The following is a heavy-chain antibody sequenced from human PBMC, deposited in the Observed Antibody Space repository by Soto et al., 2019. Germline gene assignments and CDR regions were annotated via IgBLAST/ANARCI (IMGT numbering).Heavy chain of an antibody. Sequence: GGSLRLSCVASVLTFSSCMSWGRQAPGKWLVLFSRIHSVGSSTTXSDSLKGRXXISRDNAKNTYXLQMAXLRFEDTAVDDYARGDVGAFDLWRQGTMVTVS. D-gene: IGHD1-26*01. CDR2: IHSVGSST. V-gene: IGHV3-74*03. CDR3: ARGDVGAFDL. J-gene: IGHJ3*01. CDR1: VLTFSSC.